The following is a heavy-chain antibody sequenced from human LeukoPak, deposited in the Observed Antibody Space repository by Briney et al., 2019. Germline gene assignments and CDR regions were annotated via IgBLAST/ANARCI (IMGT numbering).Heavy chain of an antibody. D-gene: IGHD6-6*01. J-gene: IGHJ6*02. V-gene: IGHV4-59*01. CDR3: ARDSSDDYYYYGMDV. CDR2: IYYSGST. CDR1: GGSISSCY. Sequence: SETLSLTCTVSGGSISSCYWSWIRQPPGKGLEWIGYIYYSGSTNYNPSLKSRVTISVDTSKNQFSLKLSSVTAADTAVYYCARDSSDDYYYYGMDVWGQGTTVTVSS.